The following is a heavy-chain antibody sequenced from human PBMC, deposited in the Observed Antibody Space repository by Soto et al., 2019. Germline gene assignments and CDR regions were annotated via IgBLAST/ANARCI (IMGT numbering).Heavy chain of an antibody. CDR1: GFTFSNYA. CDR3: ARGSKDSYPGSRIFDF. V-gene: IGHV3-23*01. Sequence: EVQLLESGGGLVQPGGSLRLSCAASGFTFSNYALSWVRQAPGKGLEWVSAISGSGGSRYFADSVKGRFTISRDNSKNTLYLQMNSLRAEDTASYFCARGSKDSYPGSRIFDFWGRGTLVTVSS. D-gene: IGHD3-10*01. J-gene: IGHJ4*02. CDR2: ISGSGGSR.